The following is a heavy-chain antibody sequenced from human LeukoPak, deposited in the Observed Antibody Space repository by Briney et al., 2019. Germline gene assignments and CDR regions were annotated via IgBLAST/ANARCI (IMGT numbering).Heavy chain of an antibody. J-gene: IGHJ4*02. CDR1: GGSISSGDYY. V-gene: IGHV4-30-4*01. CDR2: IYYSGST. D-gene: IGHD3-10*01. CDR3: ARGRSGSVGYFDS. Sequence: PSQTLSLTCTVSGGSISSGDYYWSWIRQPPGKGLEWIGYIYYSGSTYYNPSLKSRVTISVDTSKNQFSLKLSSVTAADTAVYYCARGRSGSVGYFDSWGQGTLVTVSS.